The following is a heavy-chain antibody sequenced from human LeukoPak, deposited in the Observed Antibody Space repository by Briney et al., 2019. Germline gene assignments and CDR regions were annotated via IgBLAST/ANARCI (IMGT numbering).Heavy chain of an antibody. D-gene: IGHD3-10*01. Sequence: PSETLSLTCTVSGGSISNYYWSWIRQPPGKGLEWIGYIYYSGSTNYNPSLKSRVTISVDTSKNQFSLKLSSVTAADTAVYYCARHGLNREIKTVRGVKYPSFDPWGQGTLVTVSS. CDR3: ARHGLNREIKTVRGVKYPSFDP. V-gene: IGHV4-59*08. CDR1: GGSISNYY. J-gene: IGHJ5*02. CDR2: IYYSGST.